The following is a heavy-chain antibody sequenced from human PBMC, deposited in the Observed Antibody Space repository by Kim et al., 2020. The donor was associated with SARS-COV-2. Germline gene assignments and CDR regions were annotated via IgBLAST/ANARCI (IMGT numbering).Heavy chain of an antibody. Sequence: SETLSLTCAVYGGSFSGYYWSWIRQPPGKGLEWIGEINHSGSTNYNPSLKSRVTISVDTSKNQFSLKLSSVTAADTAVYYCARGPRRGSFQPHWYFDLWGRGTLVTVSS. CDR2: INHSGST. CDR1: GGSFSGYY. J-gene: IGHJ2*01. V-gene: IGHV4-34*01. D-gene: IGHD1-26*01. CDR3: ARGPRRGSFQPHWYFDL.